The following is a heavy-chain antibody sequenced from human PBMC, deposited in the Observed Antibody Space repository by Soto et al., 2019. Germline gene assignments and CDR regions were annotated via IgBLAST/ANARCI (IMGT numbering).Heavy chain of an antibody. D-gene: IGHD4-4*01. CDR3: ARDEYSNYEYGMDV. CDR1: GFTFDDYA. J-gene: IGHJ6*02. V-gene: IGHV3-9*01. CDR2: ISWNSGRI. Sequence: GGSLRLSCAASGFTFDDYAMHWVRQAPGKGLEWVSGISWNSGRIGYADSVKGRFTISRDNAKNSLYLQMNSLRAEDTALYYCARDEYSNYEYGMDVWGQGTTVTVSS.